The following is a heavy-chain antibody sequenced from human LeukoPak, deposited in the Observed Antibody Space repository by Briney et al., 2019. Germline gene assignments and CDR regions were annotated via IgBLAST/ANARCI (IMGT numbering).Heavy chain of an antibody. CDR1: GGSFSGYY. J-gene: IGHJ4*02. D-gene: IGHD6-13*01. CDR3: GRDAAAAGPERGLNY. Sequence: PSETLSLTCAVYGGSFSGYYWSWIRQPPGKGLEWIGEINHSGSTNYNPSLKSRVTISVDTSKNQFSLKLSSVTAADTAVYYCGRDAAAAGPERGLNYGVQGPLVT. V-gene: IGHV4-34*01. CDR2: INHSGST.